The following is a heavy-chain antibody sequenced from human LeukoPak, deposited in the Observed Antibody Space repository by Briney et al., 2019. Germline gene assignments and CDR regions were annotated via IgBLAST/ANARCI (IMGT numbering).Heavy chain of an antibody. CDR1: GDSISKYY. V-gene: IGHV4-59*01. CDR2: IYYSGST. J-gene: IGHJ4*02. D-gene: IGHD2-2*01. CDR3: ARELKVGSTGYYLDY. Sequence: SETLSLTCTVSGDSISKYYWSWIRQPPGKGLEWIGHIYYSGSTNYNPSLKSRVTMSVDTSKNQFSLKLTSVTAADTALYYCARELKVGSTGYYLDYWGQGTLVTVSP.